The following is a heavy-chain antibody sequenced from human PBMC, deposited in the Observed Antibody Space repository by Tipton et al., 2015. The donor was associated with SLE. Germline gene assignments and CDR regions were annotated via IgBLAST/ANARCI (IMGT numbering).Heavy chain of an antibody. Sequence: TLSLTCAVSGYFITSDYYWGWIRQPPGKGLEWIASINHRGSTYYNPSLKSRVTISLDTSKNQFSLKLTSVTAADTAVFYCARTLGYKYFFDHWGQGTLVPVSS. V-gene: IGHV4-38-2*01. CDR1: GYFITSDYY. CDR2: INHRGST. D-gene: IGHD5-18*01. CDR3: ARTLGYKYFFDH. J-gene: IGHJ4*02.